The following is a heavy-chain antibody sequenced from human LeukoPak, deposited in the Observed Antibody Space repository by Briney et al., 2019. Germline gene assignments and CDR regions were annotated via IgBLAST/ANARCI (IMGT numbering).Heavy chain of an antibody. CDR2: INPSGGST. Sequence: AAVTVSCKASGYTFTSYYMHWVRQAPGQGLEWMGIINPSGGSTSYAQKFQGRVTMTRDTSTSTVYMELSSLRSEDTAVYYCATTRKGGYDYWGQGTLVTVSS. D-gene: IGHD5-12*01. V-gene: IGHV1-46*03. CDR3: ATTRKGGYDY. CDR1: GYTFTSYY. J-gene: IGHJ4*02.